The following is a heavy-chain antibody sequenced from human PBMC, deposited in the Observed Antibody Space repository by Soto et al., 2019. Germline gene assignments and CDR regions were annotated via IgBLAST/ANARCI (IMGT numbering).Heavy chain of an antibody. Sequence: SVKVSCKASGGTFSSYTISWVRQAPGQGLEWMGRIIPILGIANYAQKFQGRVTITADKSTSTAYMELSSLRSEDTAVYYCARGGEGYWFDPWGQGTLVTVSS. CDR3: ARGGEGYWFDP. CDR2: IIPILGIA. V-gene: IGHV1-69*02. D-gene: IGHD7-27*01. CDR1: GGTFSSYT. J-gene: IGHJ5*02.